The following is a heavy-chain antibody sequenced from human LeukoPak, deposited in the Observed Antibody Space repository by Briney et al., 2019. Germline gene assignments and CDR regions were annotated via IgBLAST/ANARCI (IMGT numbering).Heavy chain of an antibody. V-gene: IGHV3-7*01. D-gene: IGHD6-13*01. Sequence: GGSLRLSCAASGFTFSTYWMSWVRQAPGKGLEWVANIKQAGSEKYYVASVKGRFTISRDNAKNSLYLQMNSLRAEDTAMYYCARDSAGNDYWGQGTLVTVSS. CDR3: ARDSAGNDY. J-gene: IGHJ4*02. CDR2: IKQAGSEK. CDR1: GFTFSTYW.